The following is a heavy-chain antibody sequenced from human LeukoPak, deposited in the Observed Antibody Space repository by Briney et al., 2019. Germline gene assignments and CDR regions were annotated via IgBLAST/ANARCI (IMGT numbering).Heavy chain of an antibody. J-gene: IGHJ4*02. D-gene: IGHD6-13*01. CDR2: MFHSGTP. V-gene: IGHV4-59*08. CDR3: ARGRGWNQQLVYFDY. CDR1: GGSITTYY. Sequence: SETLSLTCTVSGGSITTYYWSWIRQPPGKGLEWIAYMFHSGTPRYNPSLQSRVTISADTSKNQFSLNVRSTTAADTAVYYCARGRGWNQQLVYFDYWGQGTLATVSS.